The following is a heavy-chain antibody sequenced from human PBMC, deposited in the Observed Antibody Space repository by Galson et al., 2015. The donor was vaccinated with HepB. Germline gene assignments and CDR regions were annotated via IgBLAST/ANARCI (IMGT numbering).Heavy chain of an antibody. CDR3: ARDSEWLGLGPTYFDY. Sequence: SLRLSCAASGFTFGTYGMHWVRQAPGKGLEWAAVIAYDGSYEYYADSVKGRFTVSRDNSKNTLFLQMNSLRSEDTAVFYCARDSEWLGLGPTYFDYWGQGTLVTVSP. D-gene: IGHD6-19*01. CDR2: IAYDGSYE. V-gene: IGHV3-30*03. CDR1: GFTFGTYG. J-gene: IGHJ4*02.